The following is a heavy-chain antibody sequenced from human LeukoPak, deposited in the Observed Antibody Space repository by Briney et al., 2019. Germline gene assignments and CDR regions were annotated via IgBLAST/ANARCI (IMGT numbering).Heavy chain of an antibody. D-gene: IGHD3-22*01. J-gene: IGHJ4*02. Sequence: GGSQRRFCGASGFTFSTYGMHWVRQAPGKGLEWVAFIRSDGTEKYYVDSVKGRFTISRDNSKNTLYLQMNSLRPEDTALYFCAKDGDTGGYSYFDYWGQGTLVTVSS. V-gene: IGHV3-30*02. CDR2: IRSDGTEK. CDR1: GFTFSTYG. CDR3: AKDGDTGGYSYFDY.